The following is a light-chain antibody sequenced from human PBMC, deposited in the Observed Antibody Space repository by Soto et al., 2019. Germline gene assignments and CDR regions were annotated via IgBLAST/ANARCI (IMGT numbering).Light chain of an antibody. Sequence: DIQMTQSPSSLSASVGDRVTITCRASQSITRFLNWYQQKPGKAPKLLIYAASSLQSGVPSRFSGSGSGTNFTLTISSLEPEDFAVYYCQQRRSWQVTFGQGTRLEIK. J-gene: IGKJ5*01. CDR1: QSITRF. CDR2: AAS. CDR3: QQRRSWQVT. V-gene: IGKV1-39*01.